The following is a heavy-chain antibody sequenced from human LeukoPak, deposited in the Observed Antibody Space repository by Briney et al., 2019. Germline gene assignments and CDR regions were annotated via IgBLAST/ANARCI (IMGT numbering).Heavy chain of an antibody. CDR3: ARALVGATDWFDP. J-gene: IGHJ5*02. D-gene: IGHD1-26*01. CDR2: INPNSGGT. CDR1: GSTFTGYI. V-gene: IGHV1-2*02. Sequence: ASVKVSCKASGSTFTGYILHWVGQAPGQGLDWLGWINPNSGGTNYAQRFQGRVTMTRDTSISTAYMEPSRLRSDDTAVYYCARALVGATDWFDPWGREPWSPSPQ.